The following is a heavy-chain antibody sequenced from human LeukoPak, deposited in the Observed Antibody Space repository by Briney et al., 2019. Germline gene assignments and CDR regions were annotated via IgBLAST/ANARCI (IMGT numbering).Heavy chain of an antibody. CDR2: ISSSSSYI. CDR1: GFTFSSYS. CDR3: AREDNVVVPAATPRGYYYYMDV. V-gene: IGHV3-21*01. Sequence: GGSLRLSCAASGFTFSSYSMNWVRQAPGKGLEWVSSISSSSSYIYYADSVKGRFTISRDNAKNSLYLQMNSLRAEDTAVYYCAREDNVVVPAATPRGYYYYMDVWGKGTTVTVSS. J-gene: IGHJ6*03. D-gene: IGHD2-2*01.